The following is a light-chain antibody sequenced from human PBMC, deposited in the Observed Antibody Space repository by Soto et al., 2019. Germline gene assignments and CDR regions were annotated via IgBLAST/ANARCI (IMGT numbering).Light chain of an antibody. CDR2: DAS. J-gene: IGKJ4*01. CDR3: QQISSFPPT. V-gene: IGKV1-12*01. Sequence: DIPMTQSPSSVSASVGDRVTITCRASRNIKTSLAWYQQRPGKGPELLIYDASTLQSGVPSRISGSGSGTEFTLTISRLQPEDFATFYCQQISSFPPTFGGWTKVAI. CDR1: RNIKTS.